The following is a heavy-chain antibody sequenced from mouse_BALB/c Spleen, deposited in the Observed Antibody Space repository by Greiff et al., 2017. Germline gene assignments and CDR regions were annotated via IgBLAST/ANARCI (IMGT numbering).Heavy chain of an antibody. V-gene: IGHV1-9*01. D-gene: IGHD4-1*01. Sequence: QVQLQQSGAELMKPGASVKISCKATGYTFSSYWIEWVKQRPGHGLEWIGEILPGSGSTNYNEKFKGKATFTADTSSNTAYMQLSSLTSEDSAVYYCARRDWDGVFAYWGQGTLVTVSA. CDR3: ARRDWDGVFAY. J-gene: IGHJ3*01. CDR1: GYTFSSYW. CDR2: ILPGSGST.